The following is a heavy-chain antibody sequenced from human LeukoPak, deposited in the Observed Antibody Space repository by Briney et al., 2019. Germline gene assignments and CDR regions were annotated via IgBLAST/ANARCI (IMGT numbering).Heavy chain of an antibody. Sequence: SGGSLRLSCAVSGFTFSDYEMNWVRQAPGKGLEWISYISSSGYNIYYADSVKGRFTISRDNAKNSLYLEMNSLRAEDTAVYYCARDSGGYFDQNHFDSWGQGTLVTVSS. CDR3: ARDSGGYFDQNHFDS. D-gene: IGHD3-9*01. CDR1: GFTFSDYE. CDR2: ISSSGYNI. V-gene: IGHV3-48*03. J-gene: IGHJ4*02.